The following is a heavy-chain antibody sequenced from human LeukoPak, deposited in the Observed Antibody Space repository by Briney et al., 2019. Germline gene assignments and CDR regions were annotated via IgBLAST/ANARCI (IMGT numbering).Heavy chain of an antibody. CDR3: ARGDSTVTPKYFQY. CDR2: IYYSGST. J-gene: IGHJ1*01. D-gene: IGHD4-23*01. CDR1: GGSISSSSYY. Sequence: SETLSLTCTVSGGSISSSSYYWGWIRQPPGKGLEWIGSIYYSGSTYYNPSLKSRVTISIDTSKNQFSLKLSSVTAADTAVYYCARGDSTVTPKYFQYWGQGTLVTVSS. V-gene: IGHV4-39*07.